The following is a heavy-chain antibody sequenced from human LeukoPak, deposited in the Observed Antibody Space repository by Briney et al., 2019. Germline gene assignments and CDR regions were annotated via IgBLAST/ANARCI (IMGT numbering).Heavy chain of an antibody. CDR1: GGSFSGYY. CDR3: ARLQPPKRITMVRGFDY. D-gene: IGHD3-10*01. J-gene: IGHJ4*02. Sequence: SETLSLTCAVYGGSFSGYYWSWIRQPPGKGLEWIGEINHSGSTNYNPSLKSRVTISVGTSKNQFSLKLSSVTAADTAVYYCARLQPPKRITMVRGFDYWGQGTLVNVSS. CDR2: INHSGST. V-gene: IGHV4-34*01.